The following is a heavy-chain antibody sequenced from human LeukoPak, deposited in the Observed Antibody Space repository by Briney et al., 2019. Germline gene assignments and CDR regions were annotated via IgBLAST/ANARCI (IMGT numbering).Heavy chain of an antibody. CDR3: ATSEPAAPLDY. J-gene: IGHJ4*02. V-gene: IGHV3-21*01. D-gene: IGHD2-2*01. Sequence: PGGSLRLSCAASRFTFSSYSMNWVRQAPGKGLEWVSSISSSSSYIYYADSVKGRFTISRDNAKNSLYLQMNSLRAEDTAVYYCATSEPAAPLDYWGQGTLVTVSS. CDR1: RFTFSSYS. CDR2: ISSSSSYI.